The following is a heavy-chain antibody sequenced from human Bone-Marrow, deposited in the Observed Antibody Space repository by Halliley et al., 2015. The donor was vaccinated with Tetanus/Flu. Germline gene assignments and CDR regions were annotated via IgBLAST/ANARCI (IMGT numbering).Heavy chain of an antibody. CDR3: ARGNTPLSRDWFDP. CDR2: IFYSGSP. Sequence: IGCIFYSGSPNYNPPLRSRVTISADTSKNQFSLKLSSVTAADTAVYYCARGNTPLSRDWFDPWGQGILVSVSS. V-gene: IGHV4-59*09. D-gene: IGHD5-18*01. J-gene: IGHJ5*02.